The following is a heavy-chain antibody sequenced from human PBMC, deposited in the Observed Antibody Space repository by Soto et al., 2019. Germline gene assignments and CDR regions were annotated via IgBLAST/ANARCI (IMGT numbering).Heavy chain of an antibody. Sequence: LRLSCAASGFTFSTYAMNWVRQAPGKGLEWVSAISGSGGSTYYADSVKGRFTISRDNSKNTLYLQMNSLRAEDTAVYYCAKGYGDSYYFDYWRQGTLVTVSS. V-gene: IGHV3-23*01. J-gene: IGHJ4*02. CDR2: ISGSGGST. CDR3: AKGYGDSYYFDY. D-gene: IGHD4-17*01. CDR1: GFTFSTYA.